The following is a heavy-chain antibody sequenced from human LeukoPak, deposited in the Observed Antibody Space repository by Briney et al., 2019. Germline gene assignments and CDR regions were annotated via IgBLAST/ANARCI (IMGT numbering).Heavy chain of an antibody. V-gene: IGHV3-7*01. CDR3: ARGMHAFDI. Sequence: GGSLRLSCAASGFTFSSYWLNWVRQAPGKGLDWVAKIMQDESEKYYVASVKGRFTISRDNAKNSLCLQMNRLRVEVTAVYYCARGMHAFDIWGQGTMVTVSS. CDR2: IMQDESEK. CDR1: GFTFSSYW. J-gene: IGHJ3*02.